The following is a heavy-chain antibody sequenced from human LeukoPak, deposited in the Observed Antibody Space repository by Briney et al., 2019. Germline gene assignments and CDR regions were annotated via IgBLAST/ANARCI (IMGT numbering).Heavy chain of an antibody. CDR3: ATEVVY. Sequence: GGSLRLSCAASGFNSNDYVMSWVRQAPGKGLEWVSSISGSGRSLYYADSIKGRFNISRDNSKHILYLPMDSLRAEDSAIYYCATEVVYWGQGALVTVSS. J-gene: IGHJ4*02. CDR2: ISGSGRSL. CDR1: GFNSNDYV. V-gene: IGHV3-23*01.